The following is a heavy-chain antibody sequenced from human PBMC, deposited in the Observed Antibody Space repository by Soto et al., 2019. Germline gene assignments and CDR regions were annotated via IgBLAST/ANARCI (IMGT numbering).Heavy chain of an antibody. CDR1: GFTFSSYA. CDR3: ARRGSGSYYDY. D-gene: IGHD1-26*01. Sequence: EVQLLESGGGLVQPGGSLRLSCAASGFTFSSYAMRWVRQAPVKGLEWVSAISGSGDRTYYADSVKGRFTISRDNSKNPLYLQMNSLRAEDTAVYYCARRGSGSYYDYWGQGTLVTVSS. J-gene: IGHJ4*02. CDR2: ISGSGDRT. V-gene: IGHV3-23*01.